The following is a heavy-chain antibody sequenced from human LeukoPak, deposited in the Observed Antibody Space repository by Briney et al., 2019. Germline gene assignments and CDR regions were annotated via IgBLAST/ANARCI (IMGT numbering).Heavy chain of an antibody. CDR1: GFTFDDYA. J-gene: IGHJ6*02. V-gene: IGHV3-9*01. D-gene: IGHD5-12*01. Sequence: PGRSLRLSCAASGFTFDDYAMHWVRQAPGKGLEWVSGISWNSGSISYADSVKGRFTISRDNAKNSLYLQMNSLRAEDTALYYCAKDIVATIFYYGMDVWGQGTTVTVSS. CDR2: ISWNSGSI. CDR3: AKDIVATIFYYGMDV.